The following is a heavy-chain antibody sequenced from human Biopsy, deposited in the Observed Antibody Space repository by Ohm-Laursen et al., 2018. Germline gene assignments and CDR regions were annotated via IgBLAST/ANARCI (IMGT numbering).Heavy chain of an antibody. V-gene: IGHV3-74*03. J-gene: IGHJ6*02. CDR1: GFTFSSYC. Sequence: SLRLSCAASGFTFSSYCMNWVRQVPGKGLVWVATINKDGSTLQYVDSVRGRFTISRDNAKNTLHLQMNSLRADDTAIYYCAKDLHNYSMDVWGQGTTVTVSS. CDR2: INKDGSTL. CDR3: AKDLHNYSMDV.